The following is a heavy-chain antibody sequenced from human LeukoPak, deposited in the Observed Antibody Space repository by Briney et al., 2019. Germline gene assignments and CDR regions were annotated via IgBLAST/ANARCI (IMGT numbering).Heavy chain of an antibody. CDR1: GYGFTTNW. CDR2: IYPGDFDN. D-gene: IGHD4-11*01. CDR3: ARLDYSNWYYFDY. V-gene: IGHV5-51*01. Sequence: GESLKISCKGSGYGFTTNWIGWVRQTPGKGLEWMGIIYPGDFDNRYSPSFQGQVTISADKSISTAYLQWSSLKASDTAMYYCARLDYSNWYYFDYWGQGTLVTVSS. J-gene: IGHJ4*02.